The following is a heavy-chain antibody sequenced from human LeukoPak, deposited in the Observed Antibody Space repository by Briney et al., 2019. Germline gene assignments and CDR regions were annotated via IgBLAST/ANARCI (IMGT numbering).Heavy chain of an antibody. CDR1: GASINSRDYY. CDR2: IYTSGST. D-gene: IGHD2-2*01. J-gene: IGHJ4*02. Sequence: SETLSLTCTVSGASINSRDYYWGWIRQPPGQGLEWIGSIYTSGSTNYNPSLKSRVTMSVDTSKNQFSLKLSSVTAADTAVYYCARDRCSSTSCYFYYFDYWGQGTLVTVSS. V-gene: IGHV4-39*07. CDR3: ARDRCSSTSCYFYYFDY.